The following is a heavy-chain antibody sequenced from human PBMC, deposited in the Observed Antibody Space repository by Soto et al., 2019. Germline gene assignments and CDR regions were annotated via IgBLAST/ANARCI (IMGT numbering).Heavy chain of an antibody. CDR2: IYYSGST. J-gene: IGHJ4*02. CDR1: GASISSINYY. D-gene: IGHD6-19*01. V-gene: IGHV4-61*05. CDR3: ARHNSKQWLGDLDY. Sequence: SETLSLTCTVSGASISSINYYWGWIRQPPGKGLEWIGYIYYSGSTNYNPSLKSRVTISVDTSKNQFSLKLSSVTAADTAVYYCARHNSKQWLGDLDYWGQGTLVTVSS.